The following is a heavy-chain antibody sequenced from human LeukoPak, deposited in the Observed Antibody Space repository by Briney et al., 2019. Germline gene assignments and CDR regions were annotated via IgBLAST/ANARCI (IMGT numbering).Heavy chain of an antibody. V-gene: IGHV4-39*07. CDR2: IYYSGST. J-gene: IGHJ4*02. D-gene: IGHD3/OR15-3a*01. CDR3: ARDWTGFDY. CDR1: GGSISSSSYY. Sequence: PSETLSLTCTVSGGSISSSSYYWGWIRQPPGKGLEWIGNIYYSGSTYYNPSLKSRVTISVDTSKNQFSLKLSSVTAADTAVYYCARDWTGFDYWGQGTLVTVSS.